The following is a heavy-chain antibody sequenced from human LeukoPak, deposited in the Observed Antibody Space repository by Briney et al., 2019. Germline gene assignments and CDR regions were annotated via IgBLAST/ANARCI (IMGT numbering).Heavy chain of an antibody. V-gene: IGHV1-18*01. Sequence: ASVKVSCKASGYSFTSNGISWVRQAPGQGLEWMGWISAYNGNTKYAQKFQGRVTMTTDTSTSTAYMELRSLRSDDTAVYYCARGSPPRRNYDSSGYYSYYFDYWGQGTLVTVS. D-gene: IGHD3-22*01. CDR3: ARGSPPRRNYDSSGYYSYYFDY. CDR1: GYSFTSNG. J-gene: IGHJ4*02. CDR2: ISAYNGNT.